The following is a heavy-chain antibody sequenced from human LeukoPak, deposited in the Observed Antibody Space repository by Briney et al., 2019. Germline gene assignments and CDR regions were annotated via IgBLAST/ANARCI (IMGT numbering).Heavy chain of an antibody. V-gene: IGHV1-2*02. CDR1: GYTLTGYY. CDR2: INPNSGGT. J-gene: IGHJ4*02. CDR3: AREFDTAMVIDY. Sequence: ASVKVSCKASGYTLTGYYMHWVRQAPGQGLEWMGWINPNSGGTNYAQKFQGRVTMTRDTSISTAYMELSRLRSDDTAVYYCAREFDTAMVIDYWGQGTLVTVSS. D-gene: IGHD5-18*01.